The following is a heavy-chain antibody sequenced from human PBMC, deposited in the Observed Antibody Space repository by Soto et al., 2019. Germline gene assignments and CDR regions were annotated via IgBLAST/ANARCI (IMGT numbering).Heavy chain of an antibody. J-gene: IGHJ6*03. Sequence: TLSLTCTVSGGSISSYYWSWIRQPPGKGLEWIGYIYYSGSTNYNPSLKSRVTISVDTSKNQFSLKLSSVTAADTAVYYCAASIIGTRIFYYYYYMDVWGKGTTVTVSS. V-gene: IGHV4-59*13. CDR2: IYYSGST. CDR3: AASIIGTRIFYYYYYMDV. CDR1: GGSISSYY. D-gene: IGHD1-7*01.